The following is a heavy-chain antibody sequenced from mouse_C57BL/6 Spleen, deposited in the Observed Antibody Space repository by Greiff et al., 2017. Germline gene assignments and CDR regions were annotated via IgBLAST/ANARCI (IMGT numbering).Heavy chain of an antibody. Sequence: EVKVVESAGGLVKPGGSLKLSCAASGFTFSSYAMSWVRQTPEKRLEWVATISDGGSYTYYPDNVKGRFTISRDNAKNNLYLQMSHLKSEDTAMYYCASTGTLMSFAYWGQGTLVTVSA. CDR2: ISDGGSYT. CDR1: GFTFSSYA. D-gene: IGHD4-1*02. CDR3: ASTGTLMSFAY. V-gene: IGHV5-4*03. J-gene: IGHJ3*01.